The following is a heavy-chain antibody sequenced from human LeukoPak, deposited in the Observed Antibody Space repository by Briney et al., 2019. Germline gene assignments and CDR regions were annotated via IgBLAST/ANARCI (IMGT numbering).Heavy chain of an antibody. Sequence: GGSLRLSCSASGFTFSSYAMHWVRQAPGKGLEWVAVISYDGSNKYYADSVKGRFTISRDNSKNTLYLQMNSLRAEDTAVYYCASTGNWGQGTLVTVSS. D-gene: IGHD1-1*01. J-gene: IGHJ4*02. V-gene: IGHV3-30*04. CDR1: GFTFSSYA. CDR2: ISYDGSNK. CDR3: ASTGN.